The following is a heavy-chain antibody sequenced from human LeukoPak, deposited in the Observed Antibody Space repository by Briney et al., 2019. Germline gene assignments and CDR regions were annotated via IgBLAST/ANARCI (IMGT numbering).Heavy chain of an antibody. CDR1: GFTFSTYS. D-gene: IGHD2-15*01. Sequence: KTGGSLRLSCAASGFTFSTYSMNWVRQAPGKGLEWVSSIISSSSYIYYADSVKGRFTISRDNAKNSLYPQMNSLRAEDTAVYYCARDPQYCSGGSCYSFDYWGQGTLVTVSS. CDR3: ARDPQYCSGGSCYSFDY. J-gene: IGHJ4*02. CDR2: IISSSSYI. V-gene: IGHV3-21*01.